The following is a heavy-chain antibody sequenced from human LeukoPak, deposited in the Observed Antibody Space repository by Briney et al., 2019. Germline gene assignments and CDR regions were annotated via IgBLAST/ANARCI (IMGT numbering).Heavy chain of an antibody. CDR1: GFILSNTW. Sequence: GGSLGLSCEASGFILSNTWMSWVRQAPGKGLEWVGRIKGTTAYAAPVKGRFTISRDDSKNTLYLQMNSLKTEDTAVYYCIAPVTWGQGPLVTVSS. D-gene: IGHD4-17*01. J-gene: IGHJ4*02. CDR2: IKGTT. CDR3: IAPVT. V-gene: IGHV3-15*01.